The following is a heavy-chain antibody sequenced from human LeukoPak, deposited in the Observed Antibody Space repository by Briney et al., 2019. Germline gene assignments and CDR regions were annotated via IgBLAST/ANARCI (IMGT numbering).Heavy chain of an antibody. CDR3: ARTNPEAAAPLLT. CDR2: ISSSSSTI. V-gene: IGHV3-48*04. D-gene: IGHD6-13*01. CDR1: GFTFSSYS. Sequence: PGGSLRLSCAASGFTFSSYSMNWVRQAPGKGLEWVSYISSSSSTIYYADSVKGRFTISRDNAKNSLYLQMNSLRAEDTAVYYCARTNPEAAAPLLTWGQGTLVTVSS. J-gene: IGHJ5*02.